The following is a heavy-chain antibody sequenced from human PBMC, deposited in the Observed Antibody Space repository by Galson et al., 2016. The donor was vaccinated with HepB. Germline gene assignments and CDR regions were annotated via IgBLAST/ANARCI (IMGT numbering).Heavy chain of an antibody. D-gene: IGHD3/OR15-3a*01. CDR2: ISSSGEHI. V-gene: IGHV3-23*01. CDR3: AKVDFSDLDY. CDR1: GFTFSSYA. Sequence: SLRLSCAASGFTFSSYAMSWVRQSPGEGLEWVSSISSSGEHISYADSVKGRFTISRDNSKNTVSLLVSSLRADDTAIYYCAKVDFSDLDYWGQGTLVTVSS. J-gene: IGHJ4*02.